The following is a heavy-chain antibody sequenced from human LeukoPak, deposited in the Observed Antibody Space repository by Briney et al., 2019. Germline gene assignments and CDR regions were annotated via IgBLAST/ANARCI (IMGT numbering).Heavy chain of an antibody. Sequence: PGGSLRLSCVASGFPFSSYWMTWVRQAPGKGLEWVANIKQDGSKKSYVDSVKGRFTISRDNAKNSLYLQMNSLRAEDTAVYYCARGVGAADYWGQGTLVTVSS. D-gene: IGHD1-26*01. CDR2: IKQDGSKK. J-gene: IGHJ4*02. V-gene: IGHV3-7*03. CDR3: ARGVGAADY. CDR1: GFPFSSYW.